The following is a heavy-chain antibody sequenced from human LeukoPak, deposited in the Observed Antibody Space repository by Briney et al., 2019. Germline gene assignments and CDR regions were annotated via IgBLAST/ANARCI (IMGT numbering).Heavy chain of an antibody. V-gene: IGHV4-61*02. J-gene: IGHJ5*02. D-gene: IGHD5-12*01. CDR1: GDSINRNTLY. CDR2: IFFGGAT. Sequence: PSETLSLTCTISGDSINRNTLYWGWIRQPAGKGLEWIGRIFFGGATEYSPSFKSRVVISLDASSNQFSLKLNSVTAADTAVYYCARQRRIVATEFDPWGQGTLVTVSS. CDR3: ARQRRIVATEFDP.